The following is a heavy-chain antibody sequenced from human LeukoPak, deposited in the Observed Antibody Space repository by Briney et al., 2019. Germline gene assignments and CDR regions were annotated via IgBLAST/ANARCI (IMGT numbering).Heavy chain of an antibody. CDR1: GGIFSSHA. J-gene: IGHJ4*02. V-gene: IGHV1-69*01. Sequence: SVKVSCKASGGIFSSHAISWVRQAPGQGLEWMGGIIPIFGTTNYAQKFQGRVTITADESTSTTYMELSSLRSEDTAVYYCASRTGSANFDYRGQGTLVTVSS. D-gene: IGHD1-14*01. CDR3: ASRTGSANFDY. CDR2: IIPIFGTT.